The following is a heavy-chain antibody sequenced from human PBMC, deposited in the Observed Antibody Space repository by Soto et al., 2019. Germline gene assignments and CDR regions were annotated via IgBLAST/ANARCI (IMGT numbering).Heavy chain of an antibody. V-gene: IGHV4-59*08. Sequence: QVQLQESGPGLVKPSETLSLTCTVSGVSITSYYWSWIRQSPGKGLEWIGFISYSGNTNYNPSLKSRVIISRDTSRNEFSLRLTSVTAADTAVYYCATSSGPQSPIGDHWGQGPLVTVSS. D-gene: IGHD6-19*01. CDR2: ISYSGNT. J-gene: IGHJ4*02. CDR3: ATSSGPQSPIGDH. CDR1: GVSITSYY.